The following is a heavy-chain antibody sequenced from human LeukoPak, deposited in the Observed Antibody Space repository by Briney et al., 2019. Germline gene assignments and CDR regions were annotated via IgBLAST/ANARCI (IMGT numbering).Heavy chain of an antibody. V-gene: IGHV4-39*01. Sequence: PSETLSLTCTVSGGSISSSSYYWGWIRQPPGKGLEWIGSIYYSGSTYYNPSLKSRVTISVDTSKNQFSLKLSSVTAADTAVYYCARQGLSYDGSGSYRFVDYLGQGNLVTVSS. D-gene: IGHD3-10*01. CDR2: IYYSGST. CDR1: GGSISSSSYY. CDR3: ARQGLSYDGSGSYRFVDY. J-gene: IGHJ4*02.